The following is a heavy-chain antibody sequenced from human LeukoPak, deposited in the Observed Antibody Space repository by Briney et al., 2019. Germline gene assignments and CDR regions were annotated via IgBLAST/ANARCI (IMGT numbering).Heavy chain of an antibody. CDR1: GYTFTGYY. D-gene: IGHD2-15*01. J-gene: IGHJ5*02. CDR2: INPNSGGT. V-gene: IGHV1-2*02. CDR3: AREWDIVVVVAATWFDP. Sequence: ASVKVSCKASGYTFTGYYMHWVRQAPGQGLEWMGWINPNSGGTNYAQKFQGRVTMTRDASISTAYMELSRLRSDDTAVYYCAREWDIVVVVAATWFDPWGQGTLVTVSS.